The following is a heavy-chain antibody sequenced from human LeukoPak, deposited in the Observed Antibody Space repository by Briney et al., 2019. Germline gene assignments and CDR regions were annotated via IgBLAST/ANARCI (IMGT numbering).Heavy chain of an antibody. D-gene: IGHD6-6*01. J-gene: IGHJ4*02. Sequence: PGRSLRLSCAASGFTFSSYAMHWVRQAPGKGLEWVAVISYDGSNKYYADSVKGRFTISRDNSKNTLYLQMNSLRAEDTAVYYCARDSPAKRTKYSRGNYFDYWGQGTLVTVSS. CDR2: ISYDGSNK. V-gene: IGHV3-30*04. CDR1: GFTFSSYA. CDR3: ARDSPAKRTKYSRGNYFDY.